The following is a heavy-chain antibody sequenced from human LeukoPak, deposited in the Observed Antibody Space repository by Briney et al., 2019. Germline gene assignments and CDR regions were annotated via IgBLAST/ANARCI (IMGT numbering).Heavy chain of an antibody. Sequence: ASVKVSCKASGYTFTIYAMHWVRQAPGQRLEWMGWINAGNGNTKYSQKFQGRVTITRDTSASTAYMELSSLRSEDTAVYYCARSYYGSGPWFDPWGQGTLVTVSS. CDR1: GYTFTIYA. J-gene: IGHJ5*02. CDR2: INAGNGNT. CDR3: ARSYYGSGPWFDP. V-gene: IGHV1-3*01. D-gene: IGHD3-10*01.